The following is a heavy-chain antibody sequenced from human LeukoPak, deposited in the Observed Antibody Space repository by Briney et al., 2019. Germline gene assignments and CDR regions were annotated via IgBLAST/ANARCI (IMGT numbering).Heavy chain of an antibody. CDR1: GFTFSGSA. CDR3: AKVKWVYAMDAFDY. V-gene: IGHV3-73*01. J-gene: IGHJ4*02. D-gene: IGHD2-8*01. Sequence: PGGSLRLSCAASGFTFSGSALHWVRQASGKGLEWVGRIRSTANGYATAYAASVKGRFTISRDNSKNTLYLQMNSLRAEDTAVYYCAKVKWVYAMDAFDYWGQGTLVTVSS. CDR2: IRSTANGYAT.